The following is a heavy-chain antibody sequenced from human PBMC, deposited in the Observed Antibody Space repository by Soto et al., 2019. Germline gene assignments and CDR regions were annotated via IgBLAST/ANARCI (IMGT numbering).Heavy chain of an antibody. CDR1: GFTVSSNY. CDR3: ARDSGSDYFGLDC. CDR2: IYSGGST. Sequence: EVQLVESGGGLVQPGGSLRLSCVGSGFTVSSNYMSWVRQAPGKGLEWVSIIYSGGSTYYADSVKGRFTISRDNSKNTLYLQMNSLRAEDTAVYYCARDSGSDYFGLDCWGQGTLVTVSS. D-gene: IGHD1-26*01. J-gene: IGHJ4*02. V-gene: IGHV3-66*01.